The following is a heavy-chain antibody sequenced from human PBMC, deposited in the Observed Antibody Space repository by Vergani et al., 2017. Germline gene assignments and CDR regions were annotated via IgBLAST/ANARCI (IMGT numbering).Heavy chain of an antibody. D-gene: IGHD1-14*01. J-gene: IGHJ4*02. CDR3: ARXVRIDAEGTELDY. V-gene: IGHV3-74*01. CDR1: GFTFSRHW. Sequence: EVQLVESGGGLVQPGGSLRLSCAASGFTFSRHWMHWVRQAPGKGLVWVSRVNPEGTNTPYADSVKGRFTISRDNAKNMMYLQLNSLRDEDTAVYYCARXVRIDAEGTELDYWGQGTLVTVSS. CDR2: VNPEGTNT.